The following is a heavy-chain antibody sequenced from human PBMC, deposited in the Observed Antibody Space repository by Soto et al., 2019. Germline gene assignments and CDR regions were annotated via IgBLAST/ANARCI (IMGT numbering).Heavy chain of an antibody. CDR1: GGSFSGYY. V-gene: IGHV4-34*01. Sequence: QVQLQQWGAGLLKPSETLSLTCAVYGGSFSGYYWSWIRQPPGKGLEWIGVINHSGSTNYNPSLKSRVTISVDTSKNQFSLKLSSVTAADTAVYYCARAHYKAFDIWGQGTMVTVSS. J-gene: IGHJ3*02. CDR3: ARAHYKAFDI. D-gene: IGHD3-10*01. CDR2: INHSGST.